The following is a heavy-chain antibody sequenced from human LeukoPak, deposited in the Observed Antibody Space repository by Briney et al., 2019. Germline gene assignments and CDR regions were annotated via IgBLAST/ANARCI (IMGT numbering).Heavy chain of an antibody. D-gene: IGHD3-22*01. CDR2: INPNSGGT. CDR3: AREMYYYDSSGYYPSDY. J-gene: IGHJ4*02. Sequence: ASVKVSYKASGYTFTGYYMHWVRQAPGQGLEWMGRINPNSGGTNYAQKFQGRVTMTRDTSISTAYMELSRLRSDDTAVYYCAREMYYYDSSGYYPSDYWGQGTLVTVSS. V-gene: IGHV1-2*06. CDR1: GYTFTGYY.